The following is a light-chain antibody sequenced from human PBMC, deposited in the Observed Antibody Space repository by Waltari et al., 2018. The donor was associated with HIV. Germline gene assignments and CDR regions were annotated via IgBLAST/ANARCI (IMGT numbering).Light chain of an antibody. CDR2: EVS. J-gene: IGLJ1*01. Sequence: QSALTQPASVSGSPGQSITISCTGTSSDVGGHNYVSWYQQHPGKAPKLLIYEVSNRPSGVYNRFSGSKSGNTASMTISGRQAEDEADYYCNSYRSSTTPCVFGTGTKVTVL. V-gene: IGLV2-14*01. CDR1: SSDVGGHNY. CDR3: NSYRSSTTPCV.